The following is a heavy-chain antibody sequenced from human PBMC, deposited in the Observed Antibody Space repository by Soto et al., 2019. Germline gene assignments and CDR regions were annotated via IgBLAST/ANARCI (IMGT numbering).Heavy chain of an antibody. D-gene: IGHD5-12*01. CDR3: AGGPGVARNY. J-gene: IGHJ4*02. CDR1: GGSISSGGYS. Sequence: QLQLQESGSGLVKPSQTLSLTCAVSGGSISSGGYSWSWIRQPPGKGLEWIGYIYHSGSTYYNPSPRSRVTISVDRSKNQFSLKLSSVTAADTAVYYGAGGPGVARNYWGQGTLVTVSS. V-gene: IGHV4-30-2*01. CDR2: IYHSGST.